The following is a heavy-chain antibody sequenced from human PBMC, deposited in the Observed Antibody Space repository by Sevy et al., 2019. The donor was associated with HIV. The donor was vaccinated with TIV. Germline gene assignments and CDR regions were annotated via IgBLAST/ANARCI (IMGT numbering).Heavy chain of an antibody. V-gene: IGHV3-15*01. CDR2: IKSKTDGGTI. D-gene: IGHD5-12*01. CDR1: GFTFSSAW. Sequence: GGSLRLSCAASGFTFSSAWMSWVRLAPGKGLEWVGRIKSKTDGGTIDYAAPVKGRFTISREDSKNTLYLQMNSLKTGDTAVDYCITDPGYRGYDEEVINYYYYGMDVWGQGTTVTVSS. J-gene: IGHJ6*02. CDR3: ITDPGYRGYDEEVINYYYYGMDV.